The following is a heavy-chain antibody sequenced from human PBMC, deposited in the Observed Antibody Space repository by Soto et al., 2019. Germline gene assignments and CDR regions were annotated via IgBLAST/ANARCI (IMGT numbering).Heavy chain of an antibody. V-gene: IGHV4-4*02. CDR3: ARGEYYGSGSYYLYYYYMDV. CDR1: SGSISSSNW. J-gene: IGHJ6*03. Sequence: SETLSLTCAVSSGSISSSNWWSWVRQPPGKGLERIGEIYHSGSTNYNPSLKSRVTISVDKSKNQFSLKLSSVTAADTAVYYCARGEYYGSGSYYLYYYYMDVWGKGTTVTVSS. CDR2: IYHSGST. D-gene: IGHD3-10*01.